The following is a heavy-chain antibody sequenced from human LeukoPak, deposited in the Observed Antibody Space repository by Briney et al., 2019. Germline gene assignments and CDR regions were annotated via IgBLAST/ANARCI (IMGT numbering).Heavy chain of an antibody. CDR2: IYYTGST. J-gene: IGHJ4*02. V-gene: IGHV4-59*01. CDR1: GGSISSYY. D-gene: IGHD6-19*01. Sequence: PSETLSPTCTVSGGSISSYYWSWIRQPPGKGLEWIGYIYYTGSTKYNPSLKSRVTISVDTSKNQFSLKLSSVTAADTAVYYCARPFSSGWYPYSIGGLWFDYWGQGTLVTVSS. CDR3: ARPFSSGWYPYSIGGLWFDY.